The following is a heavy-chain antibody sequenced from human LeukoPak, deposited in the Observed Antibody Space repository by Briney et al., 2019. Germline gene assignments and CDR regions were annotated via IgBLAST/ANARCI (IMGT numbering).Heavy chain of an antibody. CDR2: IYSDGSTT. V-gene: IGHV3-74*01. J-gene: IGHJ4*02. CDR3: ARDPNTSVWFGELSKTPLFDY. D-gene: IGHD3-10*01. CDR1: GFTFSSYW. Sequence: PGGSLRLSCAASGFTFSSYWMHWVRQAPGKGLVWVSRIYSDGSTTSYADSVKGRFTISRDNSKNTLYLQMNSLRAEDTAVYFCARDPNTSVWFGELSKTPLFDYWGQGALVTVSS.